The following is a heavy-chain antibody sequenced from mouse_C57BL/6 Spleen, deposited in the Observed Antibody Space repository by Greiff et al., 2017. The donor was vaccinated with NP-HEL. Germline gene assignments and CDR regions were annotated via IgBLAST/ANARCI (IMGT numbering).Heavy chain of an antibody. CDR2: IDPSDSYT. CDR3: EVYDYSFAY. J-gene: IGHJ3*01. CDR1: GYTFTSYW. V-gene: IGHV1-69*01. D-gene: IGHD2-4*01. Sequence: QVQLQQPGAELVMPGASVKLSCKASGYTFTSYWMHWVKQRPGQGLEWIGEIDPSDSYTNYNQKFKGKSTLTVDKSSSTAYMQLSSLTSEDSAVYYCEVYDYSFAYWGQVTLVTVSA.